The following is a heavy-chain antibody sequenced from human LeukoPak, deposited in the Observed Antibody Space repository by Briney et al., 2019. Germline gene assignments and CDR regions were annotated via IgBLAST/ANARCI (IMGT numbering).Heavy chain of an antibody. V-gene: IGHV3-64*01. J-gene: IGHJ3*02. D-gene: IGHD2-15*01. Sequence: PGGSLRLSCAASGFTFNNYAMSWVRQAPGKGLEYVSAIMPNGETRGYANSMKGRFTISRDNSKNTLYLQMGSLRAEDMAIYYCARDRDGGFAFDIWGQGTLVTVSS. CDR2: IMPNGETR. CDR3: ARDRDGGFAFDI. CDR1: GFTFNNYA.